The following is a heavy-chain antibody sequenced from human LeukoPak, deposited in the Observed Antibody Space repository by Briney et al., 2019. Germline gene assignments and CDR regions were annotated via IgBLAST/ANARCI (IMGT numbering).Heavy chain of an antibody. CDR2: IWPDGSNK. D-gene: IGHD4-17*01. CDR1: AFIFSTYG. Sequence: GRSLRLSCAASAFIFSTYGMHWVRQATGKGLEWVAVIWPDGSNKYYADSVKGGFNISRDNSKSTLYLEMISLRAEDTAMYYCARANGDYGLFDYWGQGTLVTVSS. V-gene: IGHV3-33*01. J-gene: IGHJ4*02. CDR3: ARANGDYGLFDY.